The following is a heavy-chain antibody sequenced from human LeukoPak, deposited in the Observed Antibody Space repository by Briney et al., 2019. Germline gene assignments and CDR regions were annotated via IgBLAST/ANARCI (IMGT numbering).Heavy chain of an antibody. D-gene: IGHD5-24*01. CDR1: GGTFSSYA. CDR3: AKAYNYVPDY. J-gene: IGHJ4*02. Sequence: SVKVSCNASGGTFSSYAISWVRQAPGQGLEWMGGIIPIFGTANYAQKFQGRVTITADKSTSTAYMELSSLRSEDTAVYYCAKAYNYVPDYWGQGTLITVSS. V-gene: IGHV1-69*06. CDR2: IIPIFGTA.